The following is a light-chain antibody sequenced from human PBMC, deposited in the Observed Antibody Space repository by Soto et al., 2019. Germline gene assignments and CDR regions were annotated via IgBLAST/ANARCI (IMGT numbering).Light chain of an antibody. J-gene: IGLJ1*01. CDR2: GNS. CDR1: SSNIGAGYD. CDR3: QSYDSSLSGSYV. Sequence: SVLPQPPSVSVAPGQRVTISCTGSSSNIGAGYDVHWYQQLPGTAPKLLIYGNSNRPSGVPDRFSGSKSGTSASLAITGLQAEDEADYYCQSYDSSLSGSYVFGNGTKVTVL. V-gene: IGLV1-40*01.